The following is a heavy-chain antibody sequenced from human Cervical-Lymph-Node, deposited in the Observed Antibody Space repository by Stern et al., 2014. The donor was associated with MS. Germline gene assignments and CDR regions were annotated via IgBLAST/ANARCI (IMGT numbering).Heavy chain of an antibody. Sequence: VQLEESGAEVKKPGASVKVSCKASGYSFTGYYIHWMRWTPGQGLEWLGRIDPNSGGANYAQRFQGGAALTRDTSVSTTYMELTSLKSDDTAIYYCARQYCNGGRCHSSAYNFNGLDVWGQGTTVTVSS. CDR1: GYSFTGYY. CDR3: ARQYCNGGRCHSSAYNFNGLDV. J-gene: IGHJ6*02. CDR2: IDPNSGGA. D-gene: IGHD2-15*01. V-gene: IGHV1-2*06.